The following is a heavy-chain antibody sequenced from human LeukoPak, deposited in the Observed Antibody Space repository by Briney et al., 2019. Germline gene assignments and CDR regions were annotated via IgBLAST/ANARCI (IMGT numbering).Heavy chain of an antibody. V-gene: IGHV1-46*01. CDR2: INPSGGAP. CDR1: GYTFTSYF. D-gene: IGHD4-17*01. J-gene: IGHJ3*02. CDR3: ARVRDYGDYNDAFDI. Sequence: ASVKVSCKASGYTFTSYFIHWVRQAPGQGLEWMGIINPSGGAPRNVQKFQGRVTMTRDTSTSTIHMELSSLRSEDTAVYYCARVRDYGDYNDAFDIWGQGTMVSVSS.